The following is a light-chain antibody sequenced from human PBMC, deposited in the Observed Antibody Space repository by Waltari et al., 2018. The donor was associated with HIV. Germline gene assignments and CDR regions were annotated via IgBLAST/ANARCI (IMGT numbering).Light chain of an antibody. J-gene: IGKJ5*01. CDR2: DAS. V-gene: IGKV3-11*01. CDR3: QQRSNWPPSIT. CDR1: QSMSNF. Sequence: DIVLTQSPATLSLSPGERATLSCRASQSMSNFLAWYQQKPGQAPRLLMYDASNRATGIPVRFSGSWSGTDFTLTISSLEPEDFAVYYCQQRSNWPPSITFGQGTRLEI.